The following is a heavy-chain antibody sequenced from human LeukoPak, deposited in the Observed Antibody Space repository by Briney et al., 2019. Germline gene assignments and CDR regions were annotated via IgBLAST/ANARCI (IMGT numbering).Heavy chain of an antibody. CDR3: AKASGSYRDTPFDY. CDR1: GFTLDDYA. CDR2: ISWNSGSI. V-gene: IGHV3-9*01. D-gene: IGHD1-26*01. J-gene: IGHJ4*02. Sequence: GGSLRLSCAASGFTLDDYAMHWVRQAPGKGLEWVSGISWNSGSIGYADSVKGRFTISRDNAKNSLYLQMNSLRAEDTALYYCAKASGSYRDTPFDYWGQGTLVTVSS.